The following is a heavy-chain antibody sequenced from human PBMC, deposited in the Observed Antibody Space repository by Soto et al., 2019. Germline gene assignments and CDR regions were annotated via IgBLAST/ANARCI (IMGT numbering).Heavy chain of an antibody. J-gene: IGHJ6*02. CDR2: MYYSGST. D-gene: IGHD3-3*01. V-gene: IGHV4-59*01. CDR1: GGSISSYY. CDR3: ARDVGRITSFGVVINGGMDV. Sequence: QVQLQESGPGLVKPSETLSLTCTVSGGSISSYYWSWVRQPPGKGLEWIGYMYYSGSTNYNPSLKRRVTISVDTSKNQFSLKLSSVTAADTAVYYCARDVGRITSFGVVINGGMDVWGQGTTVTVSS.